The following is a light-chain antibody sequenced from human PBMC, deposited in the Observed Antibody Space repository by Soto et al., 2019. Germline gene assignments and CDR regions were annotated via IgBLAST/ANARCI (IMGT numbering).Light chain of an antibody. V-gene: IGKV3-20*01. CDR2: GAS. J-gene: IGKJ3*01. Sequence: EIVLTQSPGTLSLSPGERATLSCRASQSVSSSYLAWYQQKPGQAPRLLIYGASSRATGIPDRFSGSGSGTDCTLTISRLEPEDSAVYYCQQYGSSLFTFGPGTKVDIK. CDR3: QQYGSSLFT. CDR1: QSVSSSY.